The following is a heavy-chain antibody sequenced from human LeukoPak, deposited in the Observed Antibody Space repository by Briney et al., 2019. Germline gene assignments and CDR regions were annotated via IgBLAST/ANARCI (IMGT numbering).Heavy chain of an antibody. V-gene: IGHV3-48*01. J-gene: IGHJ5*02. Sequence: GGSLRLSCAASGFTFSSYKMNWVRQAPGKGPEWVSYITGSSDSILYADSVKGRFTISRDNAKSSLYLQMNSLRAEDTAVYYCAKDDDSSVTNWFDPWGQGTLVTVSS. CDR1: GFTFSSYK. CDR2: ITGSSDSI. D-gene: IGHD3-3*01. CDR3: AKDDDSSVTNWFDP.